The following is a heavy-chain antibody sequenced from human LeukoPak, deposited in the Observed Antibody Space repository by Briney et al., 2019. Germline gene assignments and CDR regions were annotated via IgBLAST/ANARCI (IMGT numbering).Heavy chain of an antibody. J-gene: IGHJ3*02. CDR3: ARYYYDSGSYYSRFAFDI. Sequence: PPETLSLTCTVSGASISSYYWSWIRQPPGKGLEWIGYIYNSGSTNYNPSLTSRVTISVDTSKNQFSLKLSSVTAADTAVYYCARYYYDSGSYYSRFAFDIWGQGTMVTVSS. D-gene: IGHD3-10*01. V-gene: IGHV4-59*08. CDR1: GASISSYY. CDR2: IYNSGST.